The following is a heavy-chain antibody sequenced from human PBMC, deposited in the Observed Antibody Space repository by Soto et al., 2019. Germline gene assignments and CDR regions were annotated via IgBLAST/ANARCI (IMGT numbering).Heavy chain of an antibody. CDR2: TLYRSKWYN. Sequence: SRTLSLPCVISGDRVSTSPASWSWLRQSPSRGLEWLGRTLYRSKWYNDYAVSVKSRITVNSDTSKNQISLHLNSVTPEDTAVYYXARDAGTTLKYPHAMDVWGQGTTVTVSS. J-gene: IGHJ6*02. D-gene: IGHD1-1*01. CDR1: GDRVSTSPAS. V-gene: IGHV6-1*01. CDR3: ARDAGTTLKYPHAMDV.